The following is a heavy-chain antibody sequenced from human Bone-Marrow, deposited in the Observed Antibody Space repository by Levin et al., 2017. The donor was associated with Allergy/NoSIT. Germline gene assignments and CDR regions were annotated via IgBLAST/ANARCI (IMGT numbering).Heavy chain of an antibody. CDR3: ASRPNGDYPLFDY. V-gene: IGHV3-53*01. CDR2: IYTGGNT. CDR1: GFTVSGKF. D-gene: IGHD4-17*01. Sequence: PSETLSLTCAASGFTVSGKFMSWVRQTPGKGLEWVSGIYTGGNTDYADSVKGRFTISRDNSKNTLHLQMNSLRAEDTALYYCASRPNGDYPLFDYWGQGTLVTVSS. J-gene: IGHJ4*02.